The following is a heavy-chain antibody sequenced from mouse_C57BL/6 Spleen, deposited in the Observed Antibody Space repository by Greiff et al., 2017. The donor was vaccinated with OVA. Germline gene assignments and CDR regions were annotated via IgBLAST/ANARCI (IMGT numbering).Heavy chain of an antibody. Sequence: EVKLQESGPELVKPGASVKIPCKASGYTFTDYNMDWVKQSHGKSLEWIGDINPNNGGTIYNQKFKGKATLTVDKSSSTAYMELRSLTSEDTAVYYCARTKTAQPWFAYWGQGTLVTVSA. CDR3: ARTKTAQPWFAY. V-gene: IGHV1-18*01. D-gene: IGHD3-2*02. CDR1: GYTFTDYN. CDR2: INPNNGGT. J-gene: IGHJ3*01.